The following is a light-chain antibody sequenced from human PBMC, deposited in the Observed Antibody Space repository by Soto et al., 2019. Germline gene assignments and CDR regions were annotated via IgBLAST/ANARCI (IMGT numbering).Light chain of an antibody. CDR1: SSDVGGYNY. Sequence: QSALTQPASVSGSPGQSITISCTGTSSDVGGYNYVSWYQQHPGKAPKLMIYDVSNRPSGVSDRFSGSKSANTASLTISGLQAEEEADYYCSAYTGRSTYVVFGGGTKLTVL. V-gene: IGLV2-14*01. J-gene: IGLJ2*01. CDR2: DVS. CDR3: SAYTGRSTYVV.